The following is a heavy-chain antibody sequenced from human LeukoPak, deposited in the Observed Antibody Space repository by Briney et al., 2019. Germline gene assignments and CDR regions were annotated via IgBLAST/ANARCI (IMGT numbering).Heavy chain of an antibody. J-gene: IGHJ4*02. CDR3: ARAPYSSGWYYFDY. CDR2: ISYDGSTR. Sequence: GRSLRLSCAVSGFTFSSYAMHWVRQAPGKGLEWVALISYDGSTRDYVDSEKGRFTTSRDNPINTLYLQMDSLRPEDTAVYYCARAPYSSGWYYFDYWGQGTLVTVSS. V-gene: IGHV3-30*04. CDR1: GFTFSSYA. D-gene: IGHD6-19*01.